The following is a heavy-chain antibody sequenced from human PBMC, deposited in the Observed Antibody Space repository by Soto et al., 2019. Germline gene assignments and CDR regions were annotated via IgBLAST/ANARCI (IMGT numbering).Heavy chain of an antibody. V-gene: IGHV3-33*01. D-gene: IGHD5-12*01. Sequence: GGSLRLSCAASGFTFSSYGMHWVRQAPGKGLEWVAVIWYDGSNKYCADSVKGRFTISRDNSKNTLYLQMNSLRAEDTAVYYCARDVVATFHYYYYGMDVWGQGTTVTVSS. J-gene: IGHJ6*02. CDR3: ARDVVATFHYYYYGMDV. CDR2: IWYDGSNK. CDR1: GFTFSSYG.